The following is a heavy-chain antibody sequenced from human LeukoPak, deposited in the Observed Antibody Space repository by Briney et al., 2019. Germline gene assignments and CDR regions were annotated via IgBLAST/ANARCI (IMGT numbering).Heavy chain of an antibody. D-gene: IGHD2-15*01. V-gene: IGHV5-51*01. CDR1: GYSFTSYW. Sequence: GESLKISCKGSGYSFTSYWIGWVRQMPGKGLEWMGIIYPGDSDTRYSPSFQGQVTISADKSISTAYLQWSSLKASATAMYYSARHYSYCSGGSCYSHYFDYWGQGTLVTVSS. J-gene: IGHJ4*02. CDR3: ARHYSYCSGGSCYSHYFDY. CDR2: IYPGDSDT.